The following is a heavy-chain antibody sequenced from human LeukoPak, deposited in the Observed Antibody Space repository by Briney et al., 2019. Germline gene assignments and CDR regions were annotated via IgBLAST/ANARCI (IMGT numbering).Heavy chain of an antibody. Sequence: GGSLSLSCAASGFNFGSYAMNWVRQAPGQGLEWVSSISSGSSFIYYADSVKGRFTISRDNAKNSLYLQMNSLRAEDTAIYYCARDQGGERWFDPWGQGTLVTVSS. CDR1: GFNFGSYA. D-gene: IGHD3-16*01. CDR2: ISSGSSFI. J-gene: IGHJ5*02. V-gene: IGHV3-21*01. CDR3: ARDQGGERWFDP.